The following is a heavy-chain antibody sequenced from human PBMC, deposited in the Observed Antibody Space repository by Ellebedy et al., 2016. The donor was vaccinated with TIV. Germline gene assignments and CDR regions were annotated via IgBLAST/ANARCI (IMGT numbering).Heavy chain of an antibody. CDR3: AKGRGDLLWFGELSLGY. V-gene: IGHV3-23*01. Sequence: GGSLRLXXAASGFTFSSHAMSWVRQAPGIGLECVSAISASGGSTYYADSVKGRFTISRDNSKNMLYLQMNSLRAEDTAVYYCAKGRGDLLWFGELSLGYWGQGTLVTVSS. D-gene: IGHD3-10*01. CDR1: GFTFSSHA. CDR2: ISASGGST. J-gene: IGHJ4*02.